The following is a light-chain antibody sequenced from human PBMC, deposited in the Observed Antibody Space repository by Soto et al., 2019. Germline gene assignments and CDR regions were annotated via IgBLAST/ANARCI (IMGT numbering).Light chain of an antibody. CDR2: AAS. Sequence: DIPMTQSPSSLSASVGDTVTITCRASQSISVHLNWYQQKPGKVPKLLIYAASNLHSGVPSRFSGSESETDFALTISSLQPEDFATYYCQQSFITPYTFGQGTKLEIK. V-gene: IGKV1-39*01. J-gene: IGKJ2*01. CDR3: QQSFITPYT. CDR1: QSISVH.